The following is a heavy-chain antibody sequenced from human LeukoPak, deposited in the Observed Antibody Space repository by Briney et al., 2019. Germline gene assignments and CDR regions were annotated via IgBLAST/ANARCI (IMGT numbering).Heavy chain of an antibody. Sequence: GGSLTLSCAASGFTFRIYEMNWVRQAPGKLMEWGSYLSSSGSTIYYADSAKGRFTISRHNAKNSLLLQMNSLRAEDTALYYCARFGYGGKVDYWGQGTLVTVSS. CDR3: ARFGYGGKVDY. D-gene: IGHD4-23*01. J-gene: IGHJ4*02. V-gene: IGHV3-48*03. CDR2: LSSSGSTI. CDR1: GFTFRIYE.